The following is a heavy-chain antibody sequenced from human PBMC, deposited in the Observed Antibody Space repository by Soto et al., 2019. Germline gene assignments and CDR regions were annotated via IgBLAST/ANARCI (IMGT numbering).Heavy chain of an antibody. CDR1: GYTFTSYD. D-gene: IGHD3-10*01. V-gene: IGHV1-8*01. J-gene: IGHJ6*03. Sequence: ASVKVSCKASGYTFTSYDINWVRQATGQGLEWMGWMNPNSGNTGYAQKFQGRVTMTRSTSISRAYMELSSLRSEDTAVYYCARDGYYYGSGSYYLYYYYMDVWGKGTTVTVSS. CDR2: MNPNSGNT. CDR3: ARDGYYYGSGSYYLYYYYMDV.